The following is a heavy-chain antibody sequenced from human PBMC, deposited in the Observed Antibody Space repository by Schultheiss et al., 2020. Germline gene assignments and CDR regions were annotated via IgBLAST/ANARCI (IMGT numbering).Heavy chain of an antibody. CDR1: GFTFSNYA. J-gene: IGHJ4*02. Sequence: GGSLRLSCAASGFTFSNYAMNWVRQAPGKGLEWVSVISGGGGATYYADSVKGRFTISRDNSKNTVYLQMNSLRAEDTALYYCAKEGGWWRDFDYWGQGTLVTVSS. V-gene: IGHV3-23*01. CDR2: ISGGGGAT. CDR3: AKEGGWWRDFDY. D-gene: IGHD2-15*01.